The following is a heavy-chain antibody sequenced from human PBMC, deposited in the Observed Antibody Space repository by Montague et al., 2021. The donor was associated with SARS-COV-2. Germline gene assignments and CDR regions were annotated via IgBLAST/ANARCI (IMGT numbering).Heavy chain of an antibody. Sequence: SETLSLTCTVSGGSISSYSWTWIRQPPGKGLEWIGYINNSGSTNYNPSLTSRVTISVDTSKNQFSLKLSSVAAADTAVYYCARVGRGGSWYEVVFDIWGQGTMVTVSS. D-gene: IGHD6-13*01. V-gene: IGHV4-59*01. J-gene: IGHJ3*02. CDR1: GGSISSYS. CDR2: INNSGST. CDR3: ARVGRGGSWYEVVFDI.